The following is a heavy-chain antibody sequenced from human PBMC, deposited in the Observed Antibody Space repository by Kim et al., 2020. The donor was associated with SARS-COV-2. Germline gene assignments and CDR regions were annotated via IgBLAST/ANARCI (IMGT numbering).Heavy chain of an antibody. D-gene: IGHD6-13*01. Sequence: ADSVKDRFTISRDNPKNTLYLQMNSLRAEDTAVYYCARAAADVDDAFDIWGQGTMVTVSS. J-gene: IGHJ3*02. V-gene: IGHV3-30*01. CDR3: ARAAADVDDAFDI.